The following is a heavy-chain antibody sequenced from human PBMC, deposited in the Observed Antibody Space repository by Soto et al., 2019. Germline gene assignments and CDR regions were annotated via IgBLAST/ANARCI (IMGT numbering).Heavy chain of an antibody. CDR1: GGSISSYY. J-gene: IGHJ5*02. D-gene: IGHD4-17*01. Sequence: SETLSLTCTVSGGSISSYYWSWIRQPPGKGLEWIGYIYYSGSTNYNPSLKSRVTISVDTSKNQFSLKLSSVTAADTAVYYCAREEVGDYGGNNWFDPWGQGTLVTVSS. CDR3: AREEVGDYGGNNWFDP. CDR2: IYYSGST. V-gene: IGHV4-59*01.